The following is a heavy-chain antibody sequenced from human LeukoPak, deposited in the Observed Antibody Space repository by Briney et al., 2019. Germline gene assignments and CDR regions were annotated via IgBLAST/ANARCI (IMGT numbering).Heavy chain of an antibody. D-gene: IGHD3-10*01. V-gene: IGHV4-59*01. CDR2: IYYSGST. CDR1: GGSISSYY. Sequence: SETLSLTCTVSGGSISSYYWSWIRQPPGKGLEWIGYIYYSGSTNYNPSPKSRVTISVDTSKNQFSLKLSSVTAADTAVYYCARVVRGRGAFDIWGQGTMVTVSS. J-gene: IGHJ3*02. CDR3: ARVVRGRGAFDI.